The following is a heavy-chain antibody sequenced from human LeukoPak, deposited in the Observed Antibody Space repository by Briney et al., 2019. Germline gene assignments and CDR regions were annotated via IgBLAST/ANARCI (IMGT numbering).Heavy chain of an antibody. J-gene: IGHJ4*02. CDR2: IIPILGMA. D-gene: IGHD1-7*01. CDR1: GGTFSSYA. V-gene: IGHV1-69*04. CDR3: ASLYNWNYYYFDY. Sequence: SVKVSCKASGGTFSSYAISWVRQAPGQGLEWMGRIIPILGMANYAQKFQGRVTITADKSTSTAYMELSSLRSEDTAVYYCASLYNWNYYYFDYWGQGTLVTVSS.